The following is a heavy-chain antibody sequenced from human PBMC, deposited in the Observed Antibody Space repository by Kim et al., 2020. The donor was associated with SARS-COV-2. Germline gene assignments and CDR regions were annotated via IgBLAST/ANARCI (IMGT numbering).Heavy chain of an antibody. Sequence: SVKVSCKTSGDTFSSYAISWVRQAHGQGLEWMGGIIPIFGTTNYAQKFQGRVTMTADESTSTVYMELSSLRSEDTAVYYCARDFVRGGPFQHWGRGTLVIVSS. J-gene: IGHJ1*01. CDR2: IIPIFGTT. D-gene: IGHD3-16*01. V-gene: IGHV1-69*13. CDR1: GDTFSSYA. CDR3: ARDFVRGGPFQH.